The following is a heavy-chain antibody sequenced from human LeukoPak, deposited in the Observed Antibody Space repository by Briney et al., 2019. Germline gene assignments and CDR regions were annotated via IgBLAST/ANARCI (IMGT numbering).Heavy chain of an antibody. V-gene: IGHV3-30*04. CDR2: ISYDGANK. Sequence: GGSLRLSCAATGFTFSTYAVHWVRQAPDKGLEWVAVISYDGANKYYTESVKGRFTLSRDNSKNTVYLQINSLRAEDTAVYYCARDPLGQWLVQSYYFDYWGQGTLVTVSS. D-gene: IGHD6-19*01. CDR1: GFTFSTYA. J-gene: IGHJ4*02. CDR3: ARDPLGQWLVQSYYFDY.